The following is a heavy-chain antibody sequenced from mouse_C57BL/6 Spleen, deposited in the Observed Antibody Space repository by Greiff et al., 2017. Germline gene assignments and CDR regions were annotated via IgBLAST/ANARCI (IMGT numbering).Heavy chain of an antibody. CDR1: GYTFTNYW. CDR2: NYPGGGYT. Sequence: QVQLKESGAELVRPGTSVKMSCKASGYTFTNYWIGWAKQRPGHGLEWIGDNYPGGGYTNYNEKFKGKATLTADKSSSTAYMQFSSLTSEDSAIYYCARRVYGNYFDYWGQGTTLTVSS. CDR3: ARRVYGNYFDY. V-gene: IGHV1-63*01. J-gene: IGHJ2*01. D-gene: IGHD2-1*01.